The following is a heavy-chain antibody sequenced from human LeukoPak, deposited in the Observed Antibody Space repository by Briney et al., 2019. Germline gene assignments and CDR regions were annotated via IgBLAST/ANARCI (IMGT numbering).Heavy chain of an antibody. CDR3: ARDYYYDSSGYLDAFDI. Sequence: GGSLRLSCAASGFTFSSYGMHWVRQAPGNGLEWVAVIWYDGSNKYYADSVKGRFTISRDNSKNTLYLQMNSLRAEDTAVYYCARDYYYDSSGYLDAFDIWGQGTMVTVSS. V-gene: IGHV3-33*01. CDR2: IWYDGSNK. D-gene: IGHD3-22*01. CDR1: GFTFSSYG. J-gene: IGHJ3*02.